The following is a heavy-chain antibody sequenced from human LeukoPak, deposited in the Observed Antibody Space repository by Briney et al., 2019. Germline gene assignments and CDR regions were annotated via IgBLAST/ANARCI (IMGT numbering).Heavy chain of an antibody. D-gene: IGHD6-13*01. Sequence: ASVKVSCKASGGTFSSYAISWVRQAPGQGLEWMGGIIPIFGTANYAQKFQGRVTITADESTSTAYMELSSLRSEDTAVHYCARDGQQLTSIDYWGQGNLVTVSS. CDR1: GGTFSSYA. CDR2: IIPIFGTA. V-gene: IGHV1-69*13. CDR3: ARDGQQLTSIDY. J-gene: IGHJ4*02.